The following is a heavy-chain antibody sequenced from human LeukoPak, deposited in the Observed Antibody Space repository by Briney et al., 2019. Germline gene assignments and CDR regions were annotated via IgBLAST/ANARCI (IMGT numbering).Heavy chain of an antibody. CDR3: ARHHCSSTSCYYYFDY. Sequence: PSETLPLTCTVSGGCISSYYWSWIRQPPGKGLEWIGYIYTSGSTNYNPSLKSRVTISVDTSKNQFSLKLSSVTAADTAVYYCARHHCSSTSCYYYFDYWGQGTLVTVSS. D-gene: IGHD2-2*01. CDR2: IYTSGST. CDR1: GGCISSYY. J-gene: IGHJ4*02. V-gene: IGHV4-4*09.